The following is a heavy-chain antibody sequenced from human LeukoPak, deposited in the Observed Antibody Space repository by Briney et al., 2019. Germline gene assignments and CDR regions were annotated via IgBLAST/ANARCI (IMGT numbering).Heavy chain of an antibody. CDR2: ISAYNGNT. J-gene: IGHJ4*02. D-gene: IGHD6-19*01. CDR3: ARGGPSRYSSGWYYY. Sequence: ASVNVSCKASGYTFTIYGISWVRQAPGQGVEWMGWISAYNGNTNYAQKLQGRVTMTTDTSTSTAYMELRSLRSDDTAVYYCARGGPSRYSSGWYYYWGQGTLVTVSS. V-gene: IGHV1-18*01. CDR1: GYTFTIYG.